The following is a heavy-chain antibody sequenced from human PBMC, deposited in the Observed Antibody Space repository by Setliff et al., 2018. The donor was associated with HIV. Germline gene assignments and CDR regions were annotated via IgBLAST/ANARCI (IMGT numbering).Heavy chain of an antibody. CDR1: GLSFGDYR. CDR2: IKQDGSEK. D-gene: IGHD4-17*01. V-gene: IGHV3-7*01. Sequence: GESLKISCAVSGLSFGDYRMNWVRQAPGKGLEWVANIKQDGSEKYYVDSVKGRFTISRDNAKNSLYLQMNSLRAEDTAVYYCARYATVTLDYWGQGTLVTVSS. J-gene: IGHJ4*02. CDR3: ARYATVTLDY.